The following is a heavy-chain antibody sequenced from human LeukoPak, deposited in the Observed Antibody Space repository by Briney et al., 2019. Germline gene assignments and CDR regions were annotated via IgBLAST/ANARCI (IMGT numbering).Heavy chain of an antibody. CDR2: IYYTGST. Sequence: SETLSLTRTVSGGSISSDGYYWSWIRQHPGKGLEWIGAIYYTGSTYYNPSLKSRATISVDTSKNHFSLKLTSVTAADTAVYYCARGTGGAAAADFDPWGQGTLVTVSS. D-gene: IGHD6-13*01. V-gene: IGHV4-31*03. J-gene: IGHJ5*02. CDR3: ARGTGGAAAADFDP. CDR1: GGSISSDGYY.